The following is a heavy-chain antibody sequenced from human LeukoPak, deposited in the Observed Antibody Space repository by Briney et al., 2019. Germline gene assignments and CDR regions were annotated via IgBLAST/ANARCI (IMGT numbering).Heavy chain of an antibody. V-gene: IGHV3-23*01. CDR2: IGAGGTNT. Sequence: PGGSLRLSCAASGFTFTTYGMTWVRQAPGKGLEWVSSIGAGGTNTYYADSVKGRFTISRDNSKNTLYLQVHSLRAEDTAVYYCATVGAGRYFDDWGQGTLVTVSS. CDR1: GFTFTTYG. CDR3: ATVGAGRYFDD. J-gene: IGHJ4*02. D-gene: IGHD3-10*01.